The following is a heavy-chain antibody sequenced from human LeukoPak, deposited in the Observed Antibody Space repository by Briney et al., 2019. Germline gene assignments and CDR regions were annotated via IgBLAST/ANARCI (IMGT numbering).Heavy chain of an antibody. CDR1: GGSISSGGYY. CDR2: IYYSGST. CDR3: ARGGYSGSYYTHYYFDY. D-gene: IGHD1-26*01. J-gene: IGHJ4*02. Sequence: SETLSLTCTVSGGSISSGGYYWSWLRQHPGKGLEWIGYIYYSGSTYYNPSLKSRVTISVDTSKNQFSLKLSSVTAADTAVYYCARGGYSGSYYTHYYFDYWGQGTLVTVSS. V-gene: IGHV4-31*03.